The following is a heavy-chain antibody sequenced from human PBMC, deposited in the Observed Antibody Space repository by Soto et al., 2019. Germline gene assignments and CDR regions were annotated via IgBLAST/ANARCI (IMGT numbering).Heavy chain of an antibody. CDR3: ARLVGYSSGGYSSSYYYYGMDV. J-gene: IGHJ6*02. V-gene: IGHV4-39*01. D-gene: IGHD6-19*01. Sequence: SETLSLTCTVSGGSISSSSYYWGWIRQPPGKGLEWIGSIYYSGSTYYNPSLKSRVTISVDTSKNQFSLKLSSVTAADTAVYYCARLVGYSSGGYSSSYYYYGMDVWGQGTTVTVSS. CDR2: IYYSGST. CDR1: GGSISSSSYY.